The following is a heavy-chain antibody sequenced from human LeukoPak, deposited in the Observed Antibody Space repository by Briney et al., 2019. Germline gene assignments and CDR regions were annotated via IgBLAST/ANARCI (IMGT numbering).Heavy chain of an antibody. CDR2: IYSGGST. CDR1: GFTVSSNY. D-gene: IGHD5-24*01. CDR3: ARARFGYNRGPFDY. V-gene: IGHV3-66*01. Sequence: GGSLRLSCAASGFTVSSNYMSWVRQAPGKGLEWVSVIYSGGSTYYADSVKGRFTISRDNSKNTLYLQMNSLRAEDTAVYYCARARFGYNRGPFDYWGQGILVTVSS. J-gene: IGHJ4*02.